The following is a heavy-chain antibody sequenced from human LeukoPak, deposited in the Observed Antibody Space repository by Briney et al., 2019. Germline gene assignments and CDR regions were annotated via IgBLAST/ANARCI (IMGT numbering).Heavy chain of an antibody. CDR3: ARVHSSGQLETFDY. CDR2: VTTSSSYI. V-gene: IGHV3-21*01. J-gene: IGHJ4*02. Sequence: GGSQRLSCATSGFTFSSYSMNWVRQAPGRGLEWVSSVTTSSSYIYYADSVKGRFTSSRDNAKNSLYLQMNSLRAEDTAVYYCARVHSSGQLETFDYWGQGTLVTVSS. CDR1: GFTFSSYS. D-gene: IGHD6-19*01.